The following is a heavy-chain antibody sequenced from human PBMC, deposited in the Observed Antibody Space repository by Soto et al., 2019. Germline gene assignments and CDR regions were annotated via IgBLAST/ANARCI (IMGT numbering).Heavy chain of an antibody. Sequence: SQTLPLTCATSGDSVASNSAAWNWIRQAPSRRPEWLGRTYYRSKWYADYAESVKSRITINTDTSKNQVSLQLKSVTPEDTAVYYCTTGATSGRDVNYYYGIDVWGQGTTVTASS. CDR2: TYYRSKWYA. V-gene: IGHV6-1*01. CDR1: GDSVASNSAA. J-gene: IGHJ6*02. CDR3: TTGATSGRDVNYYYGIDV. D-gene: IGHD3-3*01.